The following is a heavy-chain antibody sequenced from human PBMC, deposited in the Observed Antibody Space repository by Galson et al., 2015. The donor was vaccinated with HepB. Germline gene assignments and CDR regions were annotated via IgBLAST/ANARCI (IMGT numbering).Heavy chain of an antibody. CDR2: ISGSGDNT. D-gene: IGHD2-21*02. CDR1: GFTFSRYG. J-gene: IGHJ2*01. Sequence: SLRLSCAASGFTFSRYGMSWVRQAPGKGLEWVSAISGSGDNTNYADSVTGRFSISRDNSKNTLYLQMNSLRAEDTAVYYCAKVLVVTAMYWYFDLWGRGTLVTVSS. CDR3: AKVLVVTAMYWYFDL. V-gene: IGHV3-23*01.